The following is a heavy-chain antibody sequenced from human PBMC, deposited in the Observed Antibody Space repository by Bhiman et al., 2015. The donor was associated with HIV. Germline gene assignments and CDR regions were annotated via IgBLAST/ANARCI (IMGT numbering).Heavy chain of an antibody. Sequence: QVQLVESGGGVVQPGRSLRLSCAASGFTFSSYAMHWVRQAPGKGLEWVAVISYDGSNKYYADSVKGRFTISRDNSKNTLYLQMNSLRAEDTAVYYCARDGGAIFGVVMPEDYWGQGTLVTVSS. J-gene: IGHJ4*02. CDR3: ARDGGAIFGVVMPEDY. V-gene: IGHV3-30*04. D-gene: IGHD3-3*01. CDR1: GFTFSSYA. CDR2: ISYDGSNK.